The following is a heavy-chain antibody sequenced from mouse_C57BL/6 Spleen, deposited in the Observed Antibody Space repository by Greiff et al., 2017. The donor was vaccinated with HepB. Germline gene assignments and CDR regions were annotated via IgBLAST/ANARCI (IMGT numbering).Heavy chain of an antibody. CDR2: IDPSDSYT. J-gene: IGHJ3*01. CDR1: GYTFTSYW. V-gene: IGHV1-69*01. D-gene: IGHD2-2*01. CDR3: AREDGYDDAWFAY. Sequence: QVQLQQSGAELVMPGASVKLSCKASGYTFTSYWMHWVKQRPGQGLEWIGEIDPSDSYTNYNQKFKGKSTLTVDKSSSAAYMQLSSLTSEDSAVYDCAREDGYDDAWFAYWGQGTLVTVSA.